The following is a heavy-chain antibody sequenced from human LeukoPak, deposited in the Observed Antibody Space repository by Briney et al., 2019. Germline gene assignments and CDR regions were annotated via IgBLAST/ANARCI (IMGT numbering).Heavy chain of an antibody. D-gene: IGHD3-10*01. Sequence: GASVKVSCKASGFTFTSFYMHWVRQAPGQGLEWMGWISTYNGNTKYTQNLQGRVTMTTDTSTSTAYMDLTSLRSDDTAVYYCARSGHRRYYYASGPDYWGQGTLVTVSS. CDR3: ARSGHRRYYYASGPDY. J-gene: IGHJ4*02. V-gene: IGHV1-18*04. CDR2: ISTYNGNT. CDR1: GFTFTSFY.